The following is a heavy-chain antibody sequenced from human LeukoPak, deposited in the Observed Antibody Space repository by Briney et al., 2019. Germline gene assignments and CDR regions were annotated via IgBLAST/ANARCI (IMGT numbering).Heavy chain of an antibody. CDR3: AREHSSSSGKVFDY. J-gene: IGHJ4*01. Sequence: ASVKVSCKASGYTFPGYYMHWVRQAPGQGLEWMGWINPNSGGTNYAQKFQGRVTMTRDTSISTACMELSRLRSDDTAVYYCAREHSSSSGKVFDYWGQGTLVTVSS. CDR2: INPNSGGT. CDR1: GYTFPGYY. V-gene: IGHV1-2*02. D-gene: IGHD6-6*01.